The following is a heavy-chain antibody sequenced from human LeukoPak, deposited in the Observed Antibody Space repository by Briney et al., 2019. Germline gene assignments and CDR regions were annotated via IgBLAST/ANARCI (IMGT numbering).Heavy chain of an antibody. CDR3: ARGYGPGY. CDR2: IDHRGNT. V-gene: IGHV4-4*02. J-gene: IGHJ4*02. D-gene: IGHD4-17*01. CDR1: GDSISSTNW. Sequence: PSGTLSLTCAVSGDSISSTNWWNWGRQPPGKGLEGIGEIDHRGNTNYNPALKSRVTISVDRSKHQFSLQLTSVTAADTAVYYCARGYGPGYWGRGPLVTVSA.